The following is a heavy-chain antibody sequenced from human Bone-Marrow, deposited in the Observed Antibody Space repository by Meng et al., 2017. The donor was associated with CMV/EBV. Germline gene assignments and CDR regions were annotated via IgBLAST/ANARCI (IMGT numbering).Heavy chain of an antibody. CDR3: ARVGYYYGMDV. CDR1: GGSISSSSYY. J-gene: IGHJ6*02. Sequence: GPLRLSCTVSGGSISSSSYYWGWIRQPPGKGLEWIGSIYYSGSTYYNPSLKSRVTISVDTSKNQFSLKLSSVTAADTAVYYCARVGYYYGMDVWGQGTTVTVSS. V-gene: IGHV4-39*07. CDR2: IYYSGST.